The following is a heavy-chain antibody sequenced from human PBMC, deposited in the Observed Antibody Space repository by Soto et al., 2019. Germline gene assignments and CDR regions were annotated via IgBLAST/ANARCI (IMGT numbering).Heavy chain of an antibody. D-gene: IGHD2-21*02. J-gene: IGHJ4*02. CDR1: GDSISSRSYY. Sequence: SYNLSLTCTVTGDSISSRSYYWGLIRQPPGKGLEWIGSIYYSGSTYNNPSLRSRVSMSIDTSKDQFSLKLKSVTAADTPLYFCARQRPSVVTKAHVDWWGPGALVTVS. V-gene: IGHV4-39*01. CDR2: IYYSGST. CDR3: ARQRPSVVTKAHVDW.